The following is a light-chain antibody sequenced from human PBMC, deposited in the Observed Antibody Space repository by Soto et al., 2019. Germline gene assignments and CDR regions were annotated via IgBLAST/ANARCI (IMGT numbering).Light chain of an antibody. V-gene: IGKV1-39*01. CDR2: AAS. CDR3: QQSYSSPPT. J-gene: IGKJ1*01. Sequence: IQLTQSPSSLSASVGDTVTITCRASQSISTYLNWYQQKPGKAPKLLIFAASSLQSGVPSRFSGSRSGPDFTLTISSLQPEDFATYYCQQSYSSPPTFGQGTKVEIK. CDR1: QSISTY.